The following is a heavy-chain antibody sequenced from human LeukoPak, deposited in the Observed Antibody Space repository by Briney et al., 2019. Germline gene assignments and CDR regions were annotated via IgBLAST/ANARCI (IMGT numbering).Heavy chain of an antibody. V-gene: IGHV1-46*01. Sequence: ASVKVSCKASGYTFTSYYMHWVRQAPGQGLEWMGIINPSGGSTSYAQKFQGRVTMTRDTSTSTVYMELSSLRSEDTAVYYCARGGNVVVVAAIHDWFDPWGQGTLVTVSS. J-gene: IGHJ5*02. D-gene: IGHD2-15*01. CDR1: GYTFTSYY. CDR2: INPSGGST. CDR3: ARGGNVVVVAAIHDWFDP.